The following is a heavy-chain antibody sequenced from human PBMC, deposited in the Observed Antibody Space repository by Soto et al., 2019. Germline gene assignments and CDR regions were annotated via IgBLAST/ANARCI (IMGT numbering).Heavy chain of an antibody. V-gene: IGHV3-23*01. Sequence: HPGGSLRLSCAASGFTFSSYAMSWVRQAPGKGLEWVSAISGSGGSTYYADSVKGRFTISRDNSKNTLYLQMNSLRAEDTAVYYCAKRFGGITDYSGPHYGMDVWGQGTTVTVAS. CDR2: ISGSGGST. CDR3: AKRFGGITDYSGPHYGMDV. J-gene: IGHJ6*02. CDR1: GFTFSSYA. D-gene: IGHD4-4*01.